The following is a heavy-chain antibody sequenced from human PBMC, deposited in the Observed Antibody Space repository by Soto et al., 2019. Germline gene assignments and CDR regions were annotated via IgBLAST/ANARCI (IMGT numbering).Heavy chain of an antibody. CDR1: GFTFSDYY. CDR3: ARDSRSQLGY. CDR2: ISSSSSYT. V-gene: IGHV3-11*06. J-gene: IGHJ4*02. Sequence: GRSLRLSCAASGFTFSDYYMSWIRQAPGKGLEWVSYISSSSSYTNYADSVKGRFTISRDNAKNSLYLQMNSLRAEDTAVYYCARDSRSQLGYWGQGTLVTVSS. D-gene: IGHD6-6*01.